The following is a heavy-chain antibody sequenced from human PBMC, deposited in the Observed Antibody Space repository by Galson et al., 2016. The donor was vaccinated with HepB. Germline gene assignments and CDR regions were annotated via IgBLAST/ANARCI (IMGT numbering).Heavy chain of an antibody. D-gene: IGHD6-13*01. Sequence: SLRLSCAASGFTFSSYSMNWVRQAPGRGLEWVSSISRTSTYMYYADSVKGRFTISRDNAKNSHYLQMNSLRAEDTAVYYCARDPGIAASNRAGENAFDIWGQGTMVTVSS. CDR3: ARDPGIAASNRAGENAFDI. CDR1: GFTFSSYS. CDR2: ISRTSTYM. J-gene: IGHJ3*02. V-gene: IGHV3-21*01.